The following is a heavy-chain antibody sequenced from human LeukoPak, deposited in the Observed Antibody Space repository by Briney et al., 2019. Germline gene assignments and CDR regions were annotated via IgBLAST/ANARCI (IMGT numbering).Heavy chain of an antibody. CDR3: ARGTWSVIAAAGSY. CDR1: GFRLGSYA. V-gene: IGHV3-30*04. Sequence: GGSLRLSCTVSGFRLGSYAMHWVRQAPGKGLEWMAVISYDGSEKYYADSEKGRCTISRDNSKNTLFLQMNSLRVDDTAVYYCARGTWSVIAAAGSYWGQGTRVTVSA. D-gene: IGHD6-13*01. CDR2: ISYDGSEK. J-gene: IGHJ4*02.